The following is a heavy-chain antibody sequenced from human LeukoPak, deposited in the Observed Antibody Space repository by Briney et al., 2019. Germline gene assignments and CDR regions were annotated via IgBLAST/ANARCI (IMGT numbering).Heavy chain of an antibody. CDR2: IFYTGST. Sequence: PSETLSLTCTVSGGSVISGSYYWSWVRQPPGKGLEWIGYIFYTGSTNYNPSLKSRVTISVDTSKNQFSLKLSSVTAADTAVYYCARLEPGYSNSQVDYWGQGTLVTVSS. J-gene: IGHJ4*02. V-gene: IGHV4-61*01. D-gene: IGHD6-13*01. CDR1: GGSVISGSYY. CDR3: ARLEPGYSNSQVDY.